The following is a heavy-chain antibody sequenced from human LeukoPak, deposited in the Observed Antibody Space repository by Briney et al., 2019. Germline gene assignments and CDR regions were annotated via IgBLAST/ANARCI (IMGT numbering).Heavy chain of an antibody. CDR1: GGSISSSGYY. CDR3: ASGWYDAGGDHY. CDR2: IYYSGST. Sequence: SETLSLTCTVSGGSISSSGYYWGWIRQPPGKGLEWIGYIYYSGSTNYNPSLKSRVTISVDTSKNQFSLKLSSVTAADTAVYYCASGWYDAGGDHYWGQGTLVTVSS. J-gene: IGHJ4*02. V-gene: IGHV4-61*05. D-gene: IGHD6-19*01.